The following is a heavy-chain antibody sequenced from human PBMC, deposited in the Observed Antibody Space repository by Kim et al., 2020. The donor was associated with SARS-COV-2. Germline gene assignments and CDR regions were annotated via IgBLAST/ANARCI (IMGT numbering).Heavy chain of an antibody. Sequence: VKGRFTISRDNAKNSLYLQMNSLRAEDTAVYYCARDHYYDSSGYYFWFDPWGQGTLVTVSS. D-gene: IGHD3-22*01. J-gene: IGHJ5*02. V-gene: IGHV3-21*01. CDR3: ARDHYYDSSGYYFWFDP.